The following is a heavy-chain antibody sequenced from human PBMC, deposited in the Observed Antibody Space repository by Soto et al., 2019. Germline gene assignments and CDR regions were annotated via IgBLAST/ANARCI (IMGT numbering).Heavy chain of an antibody. CDR3: ARHGITMVRGVIRPNWFDP. CDR1: GGSISSSSYY. J-gene: IGHJ5*02. Sequence: SETLSLTCTVSGGSISSSSYYWGWIRQPPGKGLEWIGSIYYSGSTYYNPSLKSRVTISVDTSKNQFSLKLSSVTAADTAVYYCARHGITMVRGVIRPNWFDPWGQGTLVTVSS. D-gene: IGHD3-10*01. CDR2: IYYSGST. V-gene: IGHV4-39*01.